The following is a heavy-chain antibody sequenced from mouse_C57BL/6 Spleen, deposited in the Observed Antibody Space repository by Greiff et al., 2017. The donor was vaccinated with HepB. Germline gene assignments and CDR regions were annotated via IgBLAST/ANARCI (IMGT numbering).Heavy chain of an antibody. CDR2: INPNYGTT. J-gene: IGHJ1*03. CDR3: ARSTTTVVESYWYFDV. D-gene: IGHD1-1*01. Sequence: EVKLVESGPELVKPGASVKISCKASGYSFTDYNMNWVKQSNGKSLEWIGVINPNYGTTSYNQKFKGKATLTVDQSSSTAYMQLNSLTSEDSAVYYCARSTTTVVESYWYFDVWGTGTTVTVSS. CDR1: GYSFTDYN. V-gene: IGHV1-39*01.